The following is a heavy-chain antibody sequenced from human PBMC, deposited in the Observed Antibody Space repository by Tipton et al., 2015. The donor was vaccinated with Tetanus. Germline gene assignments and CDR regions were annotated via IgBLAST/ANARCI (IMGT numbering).Heavy chain of an antibody. CDR3: VREDIVSRLYAVFDL. CDR2: INSDGSAR. CDR1: GFTLSRYW. J-gene: IGHJ4*02. V-gene: IGHV3-74*01. Sequence: SLRLSCAASGFTLSRYWMHWVRQAPGTGLVWVARINSDGSARSYADSVKGRFTISRDNAKDTLHLQMNSLRVEDTAVYYCVREDIVSRLYAVFDLWGQGALVTVSS. D-gene: IGHD2-15*01.